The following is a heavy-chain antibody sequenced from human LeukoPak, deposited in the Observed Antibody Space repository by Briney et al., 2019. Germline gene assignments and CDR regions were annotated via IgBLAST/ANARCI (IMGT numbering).Heavy chain of an antibody. D-gene: IGHD6-13*01. J-gene: IGHJ5*02. CDR3: ARHRYSSSWYYGELDP. V-gene: IGHV4-59*08. Sequence: SETLSLTCTVSGGSISSYYWSWIRQPPGKGLEWIGYISYSGSTNYNPSLKSRVTISVDTSKNQFSLKLSSVTAADTAVYYCARHRYSSSWYYGELDPWGQGTLVTASS. CDR1: GGSISSYY. CDR2: ISYSGST.